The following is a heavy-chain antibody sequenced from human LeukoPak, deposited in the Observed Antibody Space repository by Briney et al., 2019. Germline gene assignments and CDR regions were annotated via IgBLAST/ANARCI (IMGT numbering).Heavy chain of an antibody. CDR1: GYTFTGYY. Sequence: ASVKVSCKASGYTFTGYYMHWVRQAPGRGLEWMGWINPNSGGTNYAQKFQGRVTMTRDTSISTAYMELSRLRSDDTAVYYCATSGYSSSSGLASAAPYWFDPWGQGTLVTVSS. J-gene: IGHJ5*02. CDR3: ATSGYSSSSGLASAAPYWFDP. CDR2: INPNSGGT. V-gene: IGHV1-2*02. D-gene: IGHD6-6*01.